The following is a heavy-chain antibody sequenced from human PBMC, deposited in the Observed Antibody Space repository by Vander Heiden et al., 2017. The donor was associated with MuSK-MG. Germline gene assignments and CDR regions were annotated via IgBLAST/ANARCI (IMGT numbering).Heavy chain of an antibody. J-gene: IGHJ4*02. CDR3: ARDSGYYDSSAYPSDY. V-gene: IGHV3-7*01. CDR1: GFTFSTYW. CDR2: IKQDGSEK. D-gene: IGHD3-22*01. Sequence: EVQVVESGGGLVQPGGSLRLSCSGSGFTFSTYWMSWVRQAPGKGLEWVANIKQDGSEKYYVDSVKGRFTISRDNAKNSLYLQMHSLRAEDTAVYYCARDSGYYDSSAYPSDYWGQGTLVTVSS.